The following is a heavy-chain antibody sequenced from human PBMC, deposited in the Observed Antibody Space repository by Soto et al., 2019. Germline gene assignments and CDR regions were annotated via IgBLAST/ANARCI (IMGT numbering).Heavy chain of an antibody. D-gene: IGHD2-2*01. V-gene: IGHV1-2*02. CDR3: AGRVGYCSSTSCPGGIYRMDV. J-gene: IGHJ6*02. CDR1: GYTFTGYY. CDR2: INPNSGGT. Sequence: QVQLVQSGAEVKKPGASVKVSCKASGYTFTGYYMHWVRQAPGQGLEWMGWINPNSGGTNYAQKFKGRVTMTRDTSISTAYMELSRLRSDDTAVSYCAGRVGYCSSTSCPGGIYRMDVWGQGTTVTVSS.